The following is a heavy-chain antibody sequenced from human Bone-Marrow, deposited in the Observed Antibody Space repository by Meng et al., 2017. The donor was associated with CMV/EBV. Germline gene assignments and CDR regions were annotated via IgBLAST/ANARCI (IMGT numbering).Heavy chain of an antibody. CDR1: GYSISSGYY. CDR3: ARDHEEFDP. Sequence: SETLSLTCTVSGYSISSGYYWGWIRQPPGKGLEWIGSIYHSGSTYYNPSLKSRVTISVDTSKNQFSLKLSSVTAADTAVYYCARDHEEFDPWGQGTLVNVSS. J-gene: IGHJ5*02. V-gene: IGHV4-38-2*02. CDR2: IYHSGST.